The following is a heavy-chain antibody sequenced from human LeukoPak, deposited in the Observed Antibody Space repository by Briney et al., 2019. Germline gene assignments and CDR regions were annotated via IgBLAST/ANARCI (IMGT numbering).Heavy chain of an antibody. CDR2: ISPSGGST. D-gene: IGHD3-22*01. CDR3: TRTYYYDSSGYYYGRDAFDI. Sequence: GASVKVSCKASVYTFTTYYIHWVRQAPGQGLEWMGIISPSGGSTSYAQKFQGRVTMTRDTSTSTVYMELSSLRSEDTAVYYCTRTYYYDSSGYYYGRDAFDIWGQGTMVTVSS. J-gene: IGHJ3*02. V-gene: IGHV1-46*01. CDR1: VYTFTTYY.